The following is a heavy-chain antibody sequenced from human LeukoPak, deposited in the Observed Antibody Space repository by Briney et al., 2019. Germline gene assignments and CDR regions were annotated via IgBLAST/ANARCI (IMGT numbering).Heavy chain of an antibody. D-gene: IGHD3-10*01. J-gene: IGHJ5*02. CDR1: GFTFSTYF. Sequence: GGSLRLSCAASGFTFSTYFMHWVRQAPGKGLEWVADIASDGSHTFYVESVKGRFTISRDNAKNSLYLQMNSLRAEDTAVYYCARVDYGSGSYNWFDPWGQGTLVTVSS. CDR2: IASDGSHT. CDR3: ARVDYGSGSYNWFDP. V-gene: IGHV3-30-3*01.